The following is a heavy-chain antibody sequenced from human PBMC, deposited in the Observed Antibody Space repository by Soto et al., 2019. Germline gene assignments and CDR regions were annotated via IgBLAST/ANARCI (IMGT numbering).Heavy chain of an antibody. D-gene: IGHD1-26*01. CDR3: ASGGAGSGPFTWELPDH. V-gene: IGHV1-45*02. CDR1: GNTFTYRY. CDR2: ITPFSGDA. J-gene: IGHJ4*02. Sequence: QMQLVQSGAEVKRTGSTVTVSCKALGNTFTYRYLHWVRQAPGQALEWMGLITPFSGDAHYAKKFQERVTITRDRSINTAYMRMSSLRPEDTAMYYCASGGAGSGPFTWELPDHWGQGTLVTVSS.